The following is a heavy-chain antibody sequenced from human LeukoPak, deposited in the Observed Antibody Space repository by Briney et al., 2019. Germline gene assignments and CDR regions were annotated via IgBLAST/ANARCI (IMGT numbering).Heavy chain of an antibody. CDR3: ATFWSDQLVQHYSDY. D-gene: IGHD2-2*01. J-gene: IGHJ4*02. Sequence: GGSLRLSRAASGFTFSIYAMIGVRDAPGKGLEWVATICGRGGSDYYADYVKGRLTIYRDESKNSLYLHMNSARAADMDVYYCATFWSDQLVQHYSDYWGKGTLVTVSS. CDR1: GFTFSIYA. V-gene: IGHV3-23*01. CDR2: ICGRGGSD.